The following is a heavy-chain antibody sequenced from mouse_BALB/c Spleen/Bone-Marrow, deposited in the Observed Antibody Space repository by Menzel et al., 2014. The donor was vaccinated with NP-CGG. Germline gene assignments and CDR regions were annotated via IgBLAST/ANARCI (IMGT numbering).Heavy chain of an antibody. V-gene: IGHV1-80*01. CDR1: GYAFXSYW. CDR3: ARGDFDFEAWFTY. D-gene: IGHD2-4*01. Sequence: QVHVKQSGAELVRPGSSVKISCKASGYAFXSYWMNWVQQRPGQGLEWIGQIYPGDGDINYNGKFKGKATLTADKSSGTAYMQFSSLTSEDSAVYFCARGDFDFEAWFTYWGQGTLVTVSA. CDR2: IYPGDGDI. J-gene: IGHJ3*01.